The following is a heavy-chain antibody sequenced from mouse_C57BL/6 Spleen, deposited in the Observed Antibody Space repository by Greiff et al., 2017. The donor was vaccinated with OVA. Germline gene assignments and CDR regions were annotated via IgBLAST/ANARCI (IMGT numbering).Heavy chain of an antibody. D-gene: IGHD1-1*01. V-gene: IGHV1-82*01. J-gene: IGHJ2*01. CDR2: IYPGDGDT. Sequence: QVQLKQSGPELVKPGASVKISCKASGYAFSSSWMNWVKQRPGKGLEWIGRIYPGDGDTNYNGKFKGKATLTADKSSSTAYMQLSSLTSEDSAVYFCARGITTVVAGNFDYWGQGTTLTVSS. CDR3: ARGITTVVAGNFDY. CDR1: GYAFSSSW.